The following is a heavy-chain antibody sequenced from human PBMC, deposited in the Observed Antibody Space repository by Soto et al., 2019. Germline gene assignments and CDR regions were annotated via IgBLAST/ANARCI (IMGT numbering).Heavy chain of an antibody. V-gene: IGHV3-49*05. CDR2: ITSKAYGGTT. Sequence: EVQLVESGGGLVKPGRSLRLSCTGSGFSFGDYAMIWFRQAPGKGLEWVGFITSKAYGGTTEFAPSVKGRFMISRDDSKSIGYLQLNGLKAEDTAMYYCSRVPLRRRNLGNEFDYWGQGTLVTVSS. CDR3: SRVPLRRRNLGNEFDY. J-gene: IGHJ4*02. D-gene: IGHD7-27*01. CDR1: GFSFGDYA.